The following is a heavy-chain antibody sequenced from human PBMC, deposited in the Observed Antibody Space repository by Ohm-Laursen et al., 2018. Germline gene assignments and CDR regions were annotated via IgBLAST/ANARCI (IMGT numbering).Heavy chain of an antibody. V-gene: IGHV3-74*01. CDR1: GFTFSSYW. D-gene: IGHD3-22*01. Sequence: SLRLSCTASGFTFSSYWMHWVRQAPGKGLVWVSRINSDGSSTSYADSVKGRFTISRDNAKNTLYLQMNSLRAEGTAVYYCARASRGYDSSGYYYEYFQHWGQGTLVTVSS. CDR2: INSDGSST. J-gene: IGHJ1*01. CDR3: ARASRGYDSSGYYYEYFQH.